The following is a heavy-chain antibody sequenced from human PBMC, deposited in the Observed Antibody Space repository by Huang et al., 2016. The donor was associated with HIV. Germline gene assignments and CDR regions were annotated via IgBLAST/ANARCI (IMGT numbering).Heavy chain of an antibody. V-gene: IGHV4-39*01. CDR1: GGSISGSSCY. J-gene: IGHJ6*02. CDR2: IYFSGSP. D-gene: IGHD3-3*01. CDR3: ANFSQYYDFPKRMDV. Sequence: QLQLQESGPGLVKPSETLSLTCSVSGGSISGSSCYWGWVRQPPGKGLEWIGAIYFSGSPYYKPSLKSRGTIGVDTSKNEFTMKLNSVTAADSAVYDCANFSQYYDFPKRMDVWGQGTTVTVSS.